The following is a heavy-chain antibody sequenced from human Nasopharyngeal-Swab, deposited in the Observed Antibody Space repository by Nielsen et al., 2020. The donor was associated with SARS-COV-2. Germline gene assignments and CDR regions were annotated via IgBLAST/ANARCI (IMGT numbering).Heavy chain of an antibody. J-gene: IGHJ3*01. V-gene: IGHV4-59*08. Sequence: SETLSLTCSVSGGSINNFYWTWIRQPPGKGLEWIAYISYSGATNYDPSLKRRVTISRDTSKNEVSLKLNSVTAADTAVYYCAAGYDERSYSRSWFDAFDVWGQGTVITVSS. CDR2: ISYSGAT. CDR1: GGSINNFY. D-gene: IGHD6-13*01. CDR3: AAGYDERSYSRSWFDAFDV.